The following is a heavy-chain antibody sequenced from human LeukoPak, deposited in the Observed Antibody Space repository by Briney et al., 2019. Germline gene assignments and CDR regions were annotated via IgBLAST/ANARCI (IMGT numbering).Heavy chain of an antibody. CDR2: IYHSGST. V-gene: IGHV4-4*02. CDR3: ARVFRGPSSGWYEVWFDP. Sequence: PSETLSLTCAVSGGSISSSNWWRWVRQPPGKGLEWIGEIYHSGSTNYNPSLKSRVTISVDKSKNQFSLKLSSVTAADTAVYYCARVFRGPSSGWYEVWFDPWGQGTLVTVSS. J-gene: IGHJ5*02. D-gene: IGHD6-19*01. CDR1: GGSISSSNW.